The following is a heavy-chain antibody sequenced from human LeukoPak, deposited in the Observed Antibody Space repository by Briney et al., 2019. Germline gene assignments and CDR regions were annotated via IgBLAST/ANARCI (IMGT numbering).Heavy chain of an antibody. D-gene: IGHD6-13*01. Sequence: ASVKVSCEASGYTFTSYYMHWVRQAPGQGLEWMGIINPSGGSTSYAQKFQGRVTMTRDTSTSTVYMELSSLRSEDTAVYYCARASRAAAGLYYFDYWGQGTLVTVSS. V-gene: IGHV1-46*01. CDR1: GYTFTSYY. J-gene: IGHJ4*02. CDR2: INPSGGST. CDR3: ARASRAAAGLYYFDY.